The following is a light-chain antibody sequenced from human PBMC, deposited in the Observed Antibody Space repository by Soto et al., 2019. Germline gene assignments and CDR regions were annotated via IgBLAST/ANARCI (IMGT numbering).Light chain of an antibody. CDR1: QSISSW. V-gene: IGKV1-5*01. CDR2: DAS. Sequence: DIQMTQSPSTLSTSVGDRVTITCRASQSISSWLAWYQQKPGKAPKLLIYDASSLESGVPSRFSGSGSGTEFTLTISSLQPDDFATYYCQQYDRDWTFGQGTKV. CDR3: QQYDRDWT. J-gene: IGKJ1*01.